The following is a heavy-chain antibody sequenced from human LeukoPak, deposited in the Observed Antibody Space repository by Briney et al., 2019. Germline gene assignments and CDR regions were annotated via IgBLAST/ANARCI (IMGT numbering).Heavy chain of an antibody. J-gene: IGHJ4*02. Sequence: GASVKVSCKASGYTFTSYGISWVRQAPGQGLEWMGWISAYNGNTNYAQKLQGRVTMTSDTSTSTIYMDLSSLKFEDTAVYYCARDSEAVAGLDWWGQGTLVTVSS. CDR2: ISAYNGNT. D-gene: IGHD6-19*01. V-gene: IGHV1-18*01. CDR1: GYTFTSYG. CDR3: ARDSEAVAGLDW.